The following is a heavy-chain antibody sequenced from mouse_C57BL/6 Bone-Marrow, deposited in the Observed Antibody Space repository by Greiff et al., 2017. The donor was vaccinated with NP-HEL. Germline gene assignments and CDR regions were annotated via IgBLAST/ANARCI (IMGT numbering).Heavy chain of an antibody. V-gene: IGHV5-4*01. CDR2: ISDGGSYT. J-gene: IGHJ3*01. Sequence: EVQGVESGGGLVKPGGSLKLSCAASGFTFSSYAMSWVRQTPEKRLEWVATISDGGSYTYYPDNVKGRFTISRDNAKNNLYLQMSHLKSEDTAMYYCAREASYYSKGAYWGQGTLVTVSA. D-gene: IGHD2-5*01. CDR3: AREASYYSKGAY. CDR1: GFTFSSYA.